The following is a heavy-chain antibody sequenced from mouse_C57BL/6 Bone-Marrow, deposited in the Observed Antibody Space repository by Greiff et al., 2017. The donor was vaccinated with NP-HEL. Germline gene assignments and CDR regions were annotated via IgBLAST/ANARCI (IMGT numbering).Heavy chain of an antibody. CDR1: GYTFTSYW. J-gene: IGHJ4*01. CDR3: ATAQAPGVYAMDY. D-gene: IGHD3-2*02. CDR2: IYPGSGST. V-gene: IGHV1-55*01. Sequence: QVQLQQPGAELVKPGASVKMSCKASGYTFTSYWITWVKQRPGQGLEWIGDIYPGSGSTNYNEKFKSKATLTVDTSSSTAYMQLSSLTSEDSAVYYCATAQAPGVYAMDYWGQGTSVTVSS.